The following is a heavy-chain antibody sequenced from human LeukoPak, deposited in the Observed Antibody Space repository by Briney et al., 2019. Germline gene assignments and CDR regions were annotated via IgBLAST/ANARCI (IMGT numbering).Heavy chain of an antibody. D-gene: IGHD2-8*02. CDR3: ASDFTGHDDY. Sequence: GGSLRLSCVACGFTFSRYWMHWVRHAPEKRLVWVSRRNTDGSTTDYADSVKCRFTISRDNAKNTLYLQMNSLGVEDTAVYFCASDFTGHDDYWGQGSQVTVSP. J-gene: IGHJ4*02. CDR2: RNTDGSTT. CDR1: GFTFSRYW. V-gene: IGHV3-74*01.